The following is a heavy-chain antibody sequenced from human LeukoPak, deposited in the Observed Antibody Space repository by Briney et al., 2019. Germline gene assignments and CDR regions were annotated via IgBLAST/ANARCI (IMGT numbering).Heavy chain of an antibody. CDR3: AREFRQTYSSGWSLVY. CDR2: IYGGSNNT. CDR1: GFSVNNNY. Sequence: GGSLRLSCAVSGFSVNNNYLSWVRQAPGKGLEWVSVIYGGSNNTHYADSVKGRFTISRDNSRNTVYLHMDSLRAEDTATYYCAREFRQTYSSGWSLVYWGQGTLVTVSS. D-gene: IGHD6-19*01. V-gene: IGHV3-53*01. J-gene: IGHJ1*01.